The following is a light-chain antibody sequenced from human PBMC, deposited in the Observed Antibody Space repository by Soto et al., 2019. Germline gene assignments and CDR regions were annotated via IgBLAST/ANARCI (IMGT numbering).Light chain of an antibody. CDR2: GAS. J-gene: IGKJ4*01. CDR1: QSVSNN. CDR3: QHYNNWPLT. Sequence: EIVLTQSPGTLSLSPGERATLSCRASQSVSNNYLAWYQQKPGQAPRLVIYGASTRAIGIPARFSGSGSGKKFTLHITSLQSYDFAVYYCQHYNNWPLTFGGGTKVDIK. V-gene: IGKV3-15*01.